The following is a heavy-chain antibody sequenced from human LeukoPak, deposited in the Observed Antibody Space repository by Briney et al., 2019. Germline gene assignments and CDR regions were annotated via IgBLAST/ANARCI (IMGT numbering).Heavy chain of an antibody. CDR2: INTNTGNP. D-gene: IGHD3-22*01. CDR1: GYTFTSYA. CDR3: SREQHYYASSGYFP. Sequence: ASVKVSCKASGYTFTSYAMNWVRQAPGHGLEWMGWINTNTGNPTYAQRFTGRFVFSLDTSVSTAYLQLSSLKAEDTAVYYCSREQHYYASSGYFPWGQGTLVTVSS. V-gene: IGHV7-4-1*02. J-gene: IGHJ5*02.